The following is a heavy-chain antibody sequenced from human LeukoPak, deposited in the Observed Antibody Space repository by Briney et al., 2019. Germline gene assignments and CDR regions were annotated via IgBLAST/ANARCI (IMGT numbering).Heavy chain of an antibody. V-gene: IGHV4-59*01. D-gene: IGHD6-19*01. CDR2: IYYSGST. CDR3: ARDYSAGAFDI. CDR1: GGSISSYY. Sequence: SETLSLTCTGSGGSISSYYWSWIRQPPGKGLEWIGYIYYSGSTNYNPSLKSRVTISVDTSKNQFSLKLSSVTAADTAVYYCARDYSAGAFDIWGQGTMVTVSS. J-gene: IGHJ3*02.